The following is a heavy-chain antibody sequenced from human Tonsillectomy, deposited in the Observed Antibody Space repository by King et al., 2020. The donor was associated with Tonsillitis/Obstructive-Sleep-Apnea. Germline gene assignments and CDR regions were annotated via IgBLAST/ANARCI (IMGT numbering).Heavy chain of an antibody. Sequence: VQLVESGGGLIQPGGSLRLSCAVSGFSVSNNYMSWVRQAPGKGLEWVSVIYGGAKTHYADSVKGRFPISRDISQNTVYLQMNSLRVEVPAVYYCARDGELQWLATFDYWGRGTLVIVSS. CDR3: ARDGELQWLATFDY. CDR2: IYGGAKT. V-gene: IGHV3-53*01. J-gene: IGHJ4*02. CDR1: GFSVSNNY. D-gene: IGHD6-19*01.